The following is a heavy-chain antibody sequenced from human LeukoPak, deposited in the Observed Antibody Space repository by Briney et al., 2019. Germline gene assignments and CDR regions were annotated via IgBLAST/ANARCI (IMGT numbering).Heavy chain of an antibody. J-gene: IGHJ6*02. D-gene: IGHD6-6*01. CDR2: IYYSGST. V-gene: IGHV4-59*01. CDR1: GGSISSYY. Sequence: SETLSLTCTVSGGSISSYYWSWIRQPPGKGLEWIGYIYYSGSTNYNPSLKSRVTISVDTFKNQFSLKLSSVTAADTAVYYCARDRIAARPYYYYGMDVWGQGTTVTVSS. CDR3: ARDRIAARPYYYYGMDV.